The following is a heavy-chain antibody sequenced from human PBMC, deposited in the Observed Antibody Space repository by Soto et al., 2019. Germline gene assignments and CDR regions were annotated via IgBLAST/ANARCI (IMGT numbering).Heavy chain of an antibody. V-gene: IGHV1-18*01. CDR2: ISAYNGNT. D-gene: IGHD2-15*01. Sequence: QVQLVQSGAEVKKPGASVKVSCKASGYTFTSYGISWVRQAPGQGLEWMGWISAYNGNTNYAQKLQGRVTMTTDTSTSTAYMELRSLRSDDTAVYYCARVIRADEVVAAKYYYGMDVWGQGTTVTVSS. J-gene: IGHJ6*02. CDR1: GYTFTSYG. CDR3: ARVIRADEVVAAKYYYGMDV.